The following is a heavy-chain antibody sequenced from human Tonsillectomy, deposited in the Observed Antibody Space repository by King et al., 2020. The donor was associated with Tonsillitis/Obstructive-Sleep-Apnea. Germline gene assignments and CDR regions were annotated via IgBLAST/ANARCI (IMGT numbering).Heavy chain of an antibody. V-gene: IGHV1-18*01. CDR2: ISCYNGNT. Sequence: QLVQSGAEVKKPGASVKVSCKTSGYTFTNYGISWVRQAPGQGLEWMGWISCYNGNTNYAQELQGRISMTTDTSTSTVYMELRSLRSDDTAVYYCARVYIVAGGTAFDIWGQGTMVTVSS. D-gene: IGHD2-15*01. J-gene: IGHJ3*02. CDR1: GYTFTNYG. CDR3: ARVYIVAGGTAFDI.